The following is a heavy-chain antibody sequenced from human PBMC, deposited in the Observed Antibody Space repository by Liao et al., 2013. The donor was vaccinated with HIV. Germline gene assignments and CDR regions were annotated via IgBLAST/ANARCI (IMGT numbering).Heavy chain of an antibody. CDR3: SRIRKRVASMLVVAFGGFDI. Sequence: QVQLQQWGAGLLKPSETLSLTCAVYGGSFSSNYWSWIRQPPGKGLEWIGEINRSGDTNNNPSLKSRLTISVDTSKNQLSLTLSSVTAADTGIYYCSRIRKRVASMLVVAFGGFDIWAQGTVVTVSP. J-gene: IGHJ3*02. V-gene: IGHV4-34*01. CDR2: INRSGDT. CDR1: GGSFSSNY. D-gene: IGHD3-10*02.